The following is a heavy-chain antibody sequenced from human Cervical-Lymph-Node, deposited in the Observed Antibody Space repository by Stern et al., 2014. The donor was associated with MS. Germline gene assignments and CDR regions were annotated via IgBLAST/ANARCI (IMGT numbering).Heavy chain of an antibody. CDR3: ALSSETSDRWYSLGYDL. Sequence: VQLVESGAEVTKPGSSVKVYCKASGGTFSKFPSSWVRQAPGQELEWMGGIFPVFGTPTYAQEFRGRVTITADVSTSTVYMELSSLRSDDTAVYYCALSSETSDRWYSLGYDLWGQGTLVTVSS. CDR1: GGTFSKFP. D-gene: IGHD6-13*01. CDR2: IFPVFGTP. V-gene: IGHV1-69*01. J-gene: IGHJ5*02.